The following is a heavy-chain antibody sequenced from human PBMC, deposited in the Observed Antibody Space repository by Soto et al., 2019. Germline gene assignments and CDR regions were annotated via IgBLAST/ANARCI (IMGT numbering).Heavy chain of an antibody. CDR2: IIPILGIA. D-gene: IGHD4-17*01. CDR3: ATRDYGDPKGPLRY. V-gene: IGHV1-69*02. Sequence: QVQLVQSGAEVKKPGSSVKVSCKASGGTFSSYTISWVRQAPGQGLEWMGRIIPILGIANYAQKFQGRVTITADKSTSTAYMELSSLRSEDTAVYYCATRDYGDPKGPLRYWGQGTLVTVSS. J-gene: IGHJ4*02. CDR1: GGTFSSYT.